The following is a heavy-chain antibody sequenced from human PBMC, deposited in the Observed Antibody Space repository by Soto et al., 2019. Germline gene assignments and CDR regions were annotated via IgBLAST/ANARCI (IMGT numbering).Heavy chain of an antibody. J-gene: IGHJ5*02. Sequence: GGSLRLSCAASGFTFSSYAMHWVRQAPGKGLEWVAVISYDGSNKYYADSVKGRFTISRDNSKNTLYLQMNSLRAEDTAVYYCARDKVLWFGELAPFDPWGQGTLVTVSS. D-gene: IGHD3-10*01. CDR3: ARDKVLWFGELAPFDP. V-gene: IGHV3-30-3*01. CDR2: ISYDGSNK. CDR1: GFTFSSYA.